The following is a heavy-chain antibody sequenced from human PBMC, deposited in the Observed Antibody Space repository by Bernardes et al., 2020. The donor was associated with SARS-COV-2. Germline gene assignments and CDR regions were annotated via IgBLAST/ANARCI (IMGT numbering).Heavy chain of an antibody. V-gene: IGHV3-64*02. D-gene: IGHD6-13*01. Sequence: GGSLRLSCAASGFFFIGYSMHWVRQAPGKGLESLSAISGYGTATYYADSVKGRSTVSRDNSKNTLYLQLGSLRPEDTAVYYCVREGSPGTYDYWGQGTLVSVSS. CDR1: GFFFIGYS. CDR3: VREGSPGTYDY. CDR2: ISGYGTAT. J-gene: IGHJ4*02.